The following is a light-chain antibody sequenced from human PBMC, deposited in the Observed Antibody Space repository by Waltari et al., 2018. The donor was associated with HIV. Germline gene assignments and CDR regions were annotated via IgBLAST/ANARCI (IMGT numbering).Light chain of an antibody. CDR2: GAS. CDR3: QQYGGSHWT. Sequence: EIVLTLSPGTLSLSPGERATLSCRASQSVSSSYLGWYQQRPGQAPRLLIYGASGRATDIPDRFSGSGSGTEFTLTIDRLEPEDFAVYYCQQYGGSHWTFGQGTRVEVK. J-gene: IGKJ1*01. V-gene: IGKV3-20*01. CDR1: QSVSSSY.